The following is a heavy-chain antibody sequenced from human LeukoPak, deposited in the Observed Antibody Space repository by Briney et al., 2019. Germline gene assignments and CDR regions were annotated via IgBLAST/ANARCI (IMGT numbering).Heavy chain of an antibody. V-gene: IGHV1-18*01. CDR3: ARPVASPRSYYYYYMDV. CDR2: ISAYNGNT. D-gene: IGHD6-19*01. CDR1: GYTFTSYG. Sequence: ASVKVSCKASGYTFTSYGISWVRQAPGQGLEWMGWISAYNGNTNYAQKLQGRVTMTTDTSTSTAYMELRSLRSDDTAVYYCARPVASPRSYYYYYMDVWGKGTTVTVSS. J-gene: IGHJ6*03.